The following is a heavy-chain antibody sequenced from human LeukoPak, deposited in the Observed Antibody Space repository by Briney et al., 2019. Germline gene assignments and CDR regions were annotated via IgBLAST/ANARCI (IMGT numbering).Heavy chain of an antibody. CDR2: ISDDGRTK. J-gene: IGHJ6*02. Sequence: PGGSLRLSCAASGFSFGRYSMDWVRQAPGKGLAWIAYISDDGRTKYYADSVKGRFTISRDNDNDSVFLEMNSLRNEDTAVYYCSREGFYGMDVWGQGTTVSVTS. V-gene: IGHV3-48*02. CDR1: GFSFGRYS. CDR3: SREGFYGMDV.